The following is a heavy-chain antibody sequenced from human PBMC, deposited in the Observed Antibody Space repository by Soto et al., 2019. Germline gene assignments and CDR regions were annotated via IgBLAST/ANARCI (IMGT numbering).Heavy chain of an antibody. V-gene: IGHV4-39*01. Sequence: PPGKGLEWIGSIYYSGSTYYNPSLKSRVTISVDTSKNQFSLKLSSVTAADTAVYYCVAVGYYYGSRGYYGMDVWGQGTTVTVSS. CDR2: IYYSGST. D-gene: IGHD3-10*01. CDR3: VAVGYYYGSRGYYGMDV. J-gene: IGHJ6*02.